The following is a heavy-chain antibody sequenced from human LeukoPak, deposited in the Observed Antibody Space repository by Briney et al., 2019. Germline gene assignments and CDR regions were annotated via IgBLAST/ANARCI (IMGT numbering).Heavy chain of an antibody. CDR2: IYSGRST. V-gene: IGHV3-66*01. CDR3: ARVTVTAVAIDY. CDR1: GFSVSSNY. D-gene: IGHD6-19*01. Sequence: GGSLRLSCTASGFSVSSNYMSWVRQAPGKGLEWVSVIYSGRSTYYADSVKGRVTISRDNSKNTLYLQMNSLRAEDTAVYYCARVTVTAVAIDYWGQGTLVTVSS. J-gene: IGHJ4*02.